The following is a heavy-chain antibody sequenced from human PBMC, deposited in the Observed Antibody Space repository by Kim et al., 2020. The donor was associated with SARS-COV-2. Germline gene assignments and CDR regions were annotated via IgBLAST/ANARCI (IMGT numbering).Heavy chain of an antibody. CDR1: GFTFSSYA. CDR2: ISGSGGST. CDR3: AKDMSDSSGYPLGGFAY. J-gene: IGHJ4*02. D-gene: IGHD3-22*01. Sequence: GGSLRLSCAASGFTFSSYAMSWVRQAPGKGLEWVSAISGSGGSTYYADSVKGRFTVSRDNSKNTLYLQMNSLRAEDTAVYYCAKDMSDSSGYPLGGFAYWGRGPLLTVSS. V-gene: IGHV3-23*01.